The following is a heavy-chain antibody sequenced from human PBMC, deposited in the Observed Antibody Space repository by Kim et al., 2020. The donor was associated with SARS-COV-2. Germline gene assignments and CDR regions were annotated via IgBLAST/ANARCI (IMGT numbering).Heavy chain of an antibody. J-gene: IGHJ3*02. CDR2: IYYSGST. V-gene: IGHV4-31*03. D-gene: IGHD6-19*01. CDR3: AREFGGIAVAGTLSAFDI. CDR1: GGSISSGGYY. Sequence: SETLSLTCTVSGGSISSGGYYWSWIRQHPGKGLEWIGYIYYSGSTYYNPSLKSRVTISVDTSKNQFSLKLSSVTAADTAVYYCAREFGGIAVAGTLSAFDIWGQGTMVTVSS.